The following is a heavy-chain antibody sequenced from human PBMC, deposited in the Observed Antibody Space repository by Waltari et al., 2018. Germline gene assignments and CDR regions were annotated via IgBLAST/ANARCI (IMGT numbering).Heavy chain of an antibody. CDR3: ARQFSSGWYSEY. J-gene: IGHJ4*02. CDR2: INHSGST. D-gene: IGHD6-19*01. Sequence: QVQLQQWGAGLLKPSETLSLPCAVYGGSSSGYYWSWIRQSPGKGLEWIGEINHSGSTNYNPSLKSRVTISVDTSKNQFSLKVSSVTAADTAVYYCARQFSSGWYSEYWGQGTLVTVSS. CDR1: GGSSSGYY. V-gene: IGHV4-34*01.